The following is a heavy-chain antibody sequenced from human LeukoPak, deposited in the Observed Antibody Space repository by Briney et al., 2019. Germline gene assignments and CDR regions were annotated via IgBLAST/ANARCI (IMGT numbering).Heavy chain of an antibody. J-gene: IGHJ6*02. V-gene: IGHV1-2*04. CDR3: ASTRLRGPRYGMDV. CDR2: INPNSGGT. Sequence: GASVKVSCKASGYTFTGYYMHWVRQAPGQGLEWMGWINPNSGGTNYAQKFRGWVTMTRDTSISTAYMELSRLRSDDTAVYYCASTRLRGPRYGMDVWGQGTTVTVSS. D-gene: IGHD4-17*01. CDR1: GYTFTGYY.